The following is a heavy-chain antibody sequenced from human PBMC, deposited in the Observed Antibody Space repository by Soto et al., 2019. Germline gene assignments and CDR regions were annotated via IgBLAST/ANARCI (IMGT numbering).Heavy chain of an antibody. CDR1: GYTFTSYG. CDR2: ISAYNGNI. Sequence: ASVKVSCKASGYTFTSYGISWVRQAPGQGLEWMGWISAYNGNINYAQKLQGRVTMTTDTSTSTAYMELRSLRSDDTAVYYCARASYGSGSYSGYYYYGMDVWGQGTTVTVSS. D-gene: IGHD3-10*01. V-gene: IGHV1-18*01. CDR3: ARASYGSGSYSGYYYYGMDV. J-gene: IGHJ6*02.